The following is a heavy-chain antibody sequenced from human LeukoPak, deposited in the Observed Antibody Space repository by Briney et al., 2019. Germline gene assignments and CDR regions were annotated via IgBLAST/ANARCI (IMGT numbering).Heavy chain of an antibody. CDR3: ARENGGYDKGDCYDH. Sequence: GGSLRLSCAASGFTFSSYEMNWVRQAPGKGLEWVSYISSSGSTIYYVDSVKGRFIISRDNAKNSLYLQMNSLRAEGTAVYYCARENGGYDKGDCYDHWGQGTLVTVSS. J-gene: IGHJ4*02. CDR2: ISSSGSTI. D-gene: IGHD5-12*01. V-gene: IGHV3-48*03. CDR1: GFTFSSYE.